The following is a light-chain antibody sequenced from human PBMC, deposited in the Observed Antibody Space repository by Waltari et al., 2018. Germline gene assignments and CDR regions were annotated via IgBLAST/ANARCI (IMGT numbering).Light chain of an antibody. CDR3: LQYNDWPPWT. CDR1: QSVTSN. V-gene: IGKV3-15*01. J-gene: IGKJ1*01. Sequence: EIVMTQSPATLSVSPGERATLSCRASQSVTSNLAWYQQKPGQAPRLLIFGASTRATDIPAKFSGSGSVTEFTLTISSLQSEDFAVYYCLQYNDWPPWTFGQGTKVEIK. CDR2: GAS.